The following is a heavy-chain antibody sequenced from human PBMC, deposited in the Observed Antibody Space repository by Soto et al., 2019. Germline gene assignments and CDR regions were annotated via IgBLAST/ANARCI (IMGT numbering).Heavy chain of an antibody. D-gene: IGHD3-10*01. CDR1: GDGVTGNTAG. CDR3: ASGMLVRGAYYVDV. CDR2: TYYRSKWYY. Sequence: SQTLSLPCVISGDGVTGNTAGLNWIRQSPSRGLEWLGRTYYRSKWYYDYAGSVKGRMTINPDTSRNQFSLQLNSVSPEDTAVYYCASGMLVRGAYYVDVWGQATTVTVSS. V-gene: IGHV6-1*01. J-gene: IGHJ6*02.